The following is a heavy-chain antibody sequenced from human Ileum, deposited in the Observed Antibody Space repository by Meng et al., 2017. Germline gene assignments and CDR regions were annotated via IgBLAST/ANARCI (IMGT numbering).Heavy chain of an antibody. V-gene: IGHV4-39*01. D-gene: IGHD4-17*01. CDR1: SGSFTNKNYY. Sequence: QLRLQESGPGLVKPSETLSLTCSVSSGSFTNKNYYWVWIRRPPGKGLEWIGSIYYGGSTYYNPSLKSRVTISVDTSTNQFSLKLISVTAADTAVYYCARRAHYGDPPRWGQGTLVTVSS. CDR3: ARRAHYGDPPR. J-gene: IGHJ4*02. CDR2: IYYGGST.